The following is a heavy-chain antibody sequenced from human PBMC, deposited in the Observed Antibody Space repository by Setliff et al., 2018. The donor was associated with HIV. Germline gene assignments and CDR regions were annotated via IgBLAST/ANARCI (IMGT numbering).Heavy chain of an antibody. D-gene: IGHD3-10*01. CDR1: GYTFTSYG. CDR2: ISAYNGNT. J-gene: IGHJ3*02. Sequence: ASVKVSCKASGYTFTSYGISWVRQAPGQGLEWMGWISAYNGNTNYAQKLQGRVTITADESTSTAYMELSSLRSEDSAVYYCARAPKRVYYYGSGSYLHDAFDIWGQGTMVTVSS. V-gene: IGHV1-18*01. CDR3: ARAPKRVYYYGSGSYLHDAFDI.